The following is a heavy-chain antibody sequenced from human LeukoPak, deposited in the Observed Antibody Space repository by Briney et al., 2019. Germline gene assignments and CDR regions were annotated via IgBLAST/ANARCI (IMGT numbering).Heavy chain of an antibody. V-gene: IGHV1-2*02. D-gene: IGHD3-3*02. CDR3: ARVPIFGVVIRWFDP. CDR1: GYTFTSYD. Sequence: SVKVSCKASGYTFTSYDINWVRQAPGQGLEWMGWINPNSGGTNYAQKFQGRVTMTRDTSISTVYMELSRLRSDDTAVYYCARVPIFGVVIRWFDPWGQGTLVTVSS. J-gene: IGHJ5*02. CDR2: INPNSGGT.